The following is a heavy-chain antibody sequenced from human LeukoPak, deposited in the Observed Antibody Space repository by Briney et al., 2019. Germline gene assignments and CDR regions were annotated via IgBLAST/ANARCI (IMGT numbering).Heavy chain of an antibody. CDR1: GGSISSGSYY. CDR3: AREMRDHYGSGSYYPFDY. D-gene: IGHD3-10*01. J-gene: IGHJ4*02. Sequence: SQTLSLTCTVSGGSISSGSYYWSWIRQPAGKGLEWIGRIYTSGSTNYNPSLKSRVTISVDTSKNQFSLKLSSVTAADTAVYYCAREMRDHYGSGSYYPFDYWGQGTLVTVSS. CDR2: IYTSGST. V-gene: IGHV4-61*02.